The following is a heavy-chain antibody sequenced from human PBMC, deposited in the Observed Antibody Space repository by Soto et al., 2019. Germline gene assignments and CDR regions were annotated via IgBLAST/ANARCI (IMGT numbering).Heavy chain of an antibody. J-gene: IGHJ5*02. CDR3: ARGYCSGGSCSTVP. Sequence: EVQLVESGGGLVQPGGSLRLSCAASGFTFSRYEMNWVRQAPGKGLEWVSYISSSGSTNYYADSVKGRFTSSRDNAKNSLYLQMNSLRAEDTAVYYCARGYCSGGSCSTVPWGQGTLVTVSS. D-gene: IGHD2-15*01. V-gene: IGHV3-48*03. CDR1: GFTFSRYE. CDR2: ISSSGSTN.